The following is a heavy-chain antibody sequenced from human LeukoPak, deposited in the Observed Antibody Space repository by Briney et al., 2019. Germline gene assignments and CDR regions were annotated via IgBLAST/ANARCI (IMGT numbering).Heavy chain of an antibody. D-gene: IGHD1-20*01. CDR2: IIPILGIA. J-gene: IGHJ6*02. Sequence: ASVKVSCKASRGTFSSYTISWVRQAPGQGLEWMGRIIPILGIANYAQKLQGRVTITADKSTSTAYMELSSLRSEDTAVYYCAREPHNWNYDYYGMDVWGQGTTVTVSS. CDR1: RGTFSSYT. CDR3: AREPHNWNYDYYGMDV. V-gene: IGHV1-69*02.